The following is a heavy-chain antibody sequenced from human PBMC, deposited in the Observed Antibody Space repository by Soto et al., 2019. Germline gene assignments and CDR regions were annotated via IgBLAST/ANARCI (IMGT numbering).Heavy chain of an antibody. CDR1: GYTFTSYA. CDR3: ATTRGAYYYYYGMDV. V-gene: IGHV1-3*01. CDR2: INAGNGNT. J-gene: IGHJ6*02. Sequence: QVQLVQSGAEVKKPGASVKVSCKASGYTFTSYAMHWVRQAPGQRLEWMGWINAGNGNTKYSQKFQGRVTITRDTSASTAYMELSSLRSEDTAVYYCATTRGAYYYYYGMDVWGQGTTVTVSS.